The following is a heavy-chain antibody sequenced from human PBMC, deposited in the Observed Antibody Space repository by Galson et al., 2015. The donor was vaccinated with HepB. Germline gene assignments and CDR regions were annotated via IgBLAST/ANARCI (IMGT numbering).Heavy chain of an antibody. CDR3: ASSSDPTRNWHFDL. D-gene: IGHD6-19*01. Sequence: SLRLSCAASGLIVSNNYMTWVRQAPGKGLEWVSLIYGGGDTTYADSVRGRFTISRDISKSTLCVQMTSLTTEDTAVYYCASSSDPTRNWHFDLWGRGTLVIVSS. CDR1: GLIVSNNY. V-gene: IGHV3-66*02. J-gene: IGHJ2*01. CDR2: IYGGGDT.